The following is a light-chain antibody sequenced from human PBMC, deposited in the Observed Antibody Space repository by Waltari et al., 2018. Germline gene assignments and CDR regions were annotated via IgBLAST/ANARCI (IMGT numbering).Light chain of an antibody. CDR1: QSVLYSSNNKNY. Sequence: DIVMTQSPDSLAVSLGERATLNCKSSQSVLYSSNNKNYLAWYQQKPGQPPKLLIYWASTRESGVPDRFSGSGSGTDFTLTISSLQAEDVAVYYGQQYYSTPQTFGQGTKLEIK. J-gene: IGKJ2*01. CDR2: WAS. CDR3: QQYYSTPQT. V-gene: IGKV4-1*01.